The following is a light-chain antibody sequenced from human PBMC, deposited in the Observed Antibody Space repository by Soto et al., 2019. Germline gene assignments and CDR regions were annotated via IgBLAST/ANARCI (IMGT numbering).Light chain of an antibody. V-gene: IGKV3-15*01. Sequence: EIVMTQSPATLSVSPWERATLSCRASQSVSSNLAWYQQKPGQAPRLLIYGASTRATGIPARFSGSGSGTDYTLTISGLEPADLGVYYCQQRHNWPITFGQGTRLEIK. CDR3: QQRHNWPIT. CDR1: QSVSSN. CDR2: GAS. J-gene: IGKJ5*01.